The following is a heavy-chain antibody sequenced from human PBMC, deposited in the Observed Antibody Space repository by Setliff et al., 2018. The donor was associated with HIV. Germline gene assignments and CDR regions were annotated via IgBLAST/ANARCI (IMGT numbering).Heavy chain of an antibody. CDR2: IYNTGST. J-gene: IGHJ4*02. CDR1: GGSISSGGFY. Sequence: PSETLSLTCTVPGGSISSGGFYWTWIRQHPGKGLEWIGYIYNTGSTYQSPSLESRVTISIDTSKNQFSLKLSSVTAADTAVYFYARGRGSSSSWPIDYWGQGTLVTVSS. V-gene: IGHV4-31*03. D-gene: IGHD6-13*01. CDR3: ARGRGSSSSWPIDY.